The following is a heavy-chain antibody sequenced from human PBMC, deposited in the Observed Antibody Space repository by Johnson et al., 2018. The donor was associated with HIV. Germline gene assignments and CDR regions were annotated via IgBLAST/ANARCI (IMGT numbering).Heavy chain of an antibody. CDR1: EFTFSNYA. CDR3: ARGRKDIEAADGLDNDGFDM. CDR2: ISYDGKNK. D-gene: IGHD6-13*01. V-gene: IGHV3-30*04. Sequence: VQVVESGGGVVQPGRSLKIYCAVSEFTFSNYAMHWVRLAPGKGLQWVAVISYDGKNKYYADSVRGRFTISRDISKNTLYLQMDSLRPDDTSLYYCARGRKDIEAADGLDNDGFDMWGQGTMVTVSS. J-gene: IGHJ3*02.